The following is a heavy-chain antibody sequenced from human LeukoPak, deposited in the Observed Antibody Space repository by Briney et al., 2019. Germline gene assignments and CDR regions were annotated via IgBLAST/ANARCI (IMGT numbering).Heavy chain of an antibody. D-gene: IGHD4-11*01. CDR3: ARSSTVITDPFDY. Sequence: SETLSLTCTVSSGSISSYYWGWIRQPPGKGLEWIGSIYYSGSTYYNPSLKSRVTISVDTSKNQFSLKLSSVTAADTAVYYCARSSTVITDPFDYWGQGTLVTVSS. CDR1: SGSISSYY. CDR2: IYYSGST. V-gene: IGHV4-39*07. J-gene: IGHJ4*02.